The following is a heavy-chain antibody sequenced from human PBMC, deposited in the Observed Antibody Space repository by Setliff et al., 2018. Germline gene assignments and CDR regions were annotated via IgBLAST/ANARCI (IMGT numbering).Heavy chain of an antibody. D-gene: IGHD3-10*01. J-gene: IGHJ4*02. CDR3: AKVKKQLIRGSGLDF. V-gene: IGHV3-30-3*01. CDR2: ITFDGSNK. CDR1: GFTFGSTA. Sequence: PGGSMRPSCAASGFTFGSTAMHWVRQAPGKGLEWVALITFDGSNKYYTDSVKGRFTISRDNPENTLYLQMNSLRVEDTALYFCAKVKKQLIRGSGLDFWGQGTVVTVSS.